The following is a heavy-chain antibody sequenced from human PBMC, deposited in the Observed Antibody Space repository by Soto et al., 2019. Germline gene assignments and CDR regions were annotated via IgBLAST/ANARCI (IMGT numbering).Heavy chain of an antibody. J-gene: IGHJ4*02. CDR1: GGSISSSNW. CDR2: IYHSGST. V-gene: IGHV4-4*02. CDR3: ARCIAAAGPIDY. Sequence: SETLSLACAVSGGSISSSNWWSWVRQPPGKGLEWIGEIYHSGSTNYNPSLKSRVTISVDKSKNQFSLNLSSVTAADTAVYYCARCIAAAGPIDYWGQGTLVTVSS. D-gene: IGHD6-13*01.